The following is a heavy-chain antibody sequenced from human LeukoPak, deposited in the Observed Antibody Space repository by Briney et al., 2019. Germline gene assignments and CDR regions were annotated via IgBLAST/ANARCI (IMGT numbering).Heavy chain of an antibody. CDR2: ISGSGGST. CDR1: GFTFSSHA. Sequence: GGSLRLSCAPSGFTFSSHAMSWVRQAPGKGLEWVSAISGSGGSTYYADSVKGRFTISRDNSKNTLYLQMNSLRAEDTAVYYCAKYIGEKGSYVVFDYWGQGTLVTVSS. V-gene: IGHV3-23*01. CDR3: AKYIGEKGSYVVFDY. D-gene: IGHD3-16*01. J-gene: IGHJ4*02.